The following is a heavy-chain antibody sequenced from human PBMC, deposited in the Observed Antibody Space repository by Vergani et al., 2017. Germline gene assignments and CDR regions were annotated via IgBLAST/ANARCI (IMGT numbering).Heavy chain of an antibody. V-gene: IGHV1-46*03. J-gene: IGHJ4*02. Sequence: QVQVVQSGAEVKKSGASVKVSCKTSGYTFSNYYMHWVRQAPGQGLEWMGIINPSGGHTNYAQKFQGRVTMTRDTSTITVYMELSSLRSEDTAISYCARGYYGILTGYRYWGQGTLVTVAA. CDR1: GYTFSNYY. CDR3: ARGYYGILTGYRY. CDR2: INPSGGHT. D-gene: IGHD3-9*01.